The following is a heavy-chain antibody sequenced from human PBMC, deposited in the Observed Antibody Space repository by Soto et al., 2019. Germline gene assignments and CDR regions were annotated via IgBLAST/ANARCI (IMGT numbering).Heavy chain of an antibody. CDR2: TSSDGSNK. D-gene: IGHD3-3*01. V-gene: IGHV3-30*04. CDR3: ARGRTYFYYTCAYYWNVFDF. J-gene: IGHJ3*01. CDR1: RFSFTSYA. Sequence: GGSLRLSCAASRFSFTSYAMHWVRQAPGKGLEWVAVTSSDGSNKYYADSVKGRFTISRDNSMNTLYLQMSSLRTEDTAVYYCARGRTYFYYTCAYYWNVFDFWAQGTMDTVSS.